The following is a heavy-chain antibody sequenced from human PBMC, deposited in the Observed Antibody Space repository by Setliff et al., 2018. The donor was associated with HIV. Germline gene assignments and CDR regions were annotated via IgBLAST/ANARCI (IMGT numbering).Heavy chain of an antibody. CDR2: ISPYDLSE. D-gene: IGHD1-1*01. Sequence: ASVKVSCKASGYTFIDYFIHWVRQAPGQGLEWMGWISPYDLSERISQRFRGSVTMTRDRSINTAYMEFSGPTSDDTAVYYCARQLSNSFDYWGQGTLVTVSS. V-gene: IGHV1-2*02. J-gene: IGHJ4*02. CDR1: GYTFIDYF. CDR3: ARQLSNSFDY.